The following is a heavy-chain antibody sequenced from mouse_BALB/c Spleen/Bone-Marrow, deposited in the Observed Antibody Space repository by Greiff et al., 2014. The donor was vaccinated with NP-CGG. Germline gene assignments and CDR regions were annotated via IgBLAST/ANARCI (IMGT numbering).Heavy chain of an antibody. CDR3: TREGDSPFAY. CDR1: GYTFTSCY. V-gene: IGHV1S81*02. D-gene: IGHD2-13*01. J-gene: IGHJ3*01. Sequence: QVHVKQSGAELVKPGASVKLSCKASGYTFTSCYMYWVKQRPGQGLEWIGEINPSNGGTNFNEKFKSKATLTVDKSSSTVYMQLSSLTSEDSAVYYCTREGDSPFAYWGQGTLVTVSA. CDR2: INPSNGGT.